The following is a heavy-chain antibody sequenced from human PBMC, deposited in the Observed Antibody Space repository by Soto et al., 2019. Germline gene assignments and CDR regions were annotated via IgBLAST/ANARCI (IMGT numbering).Heavy chain of an antibody. CDR2: ISGSGGST. J-gene: IGHJ6*03. V-gene: IGHV3-23*01. CDR3: AKDLGSPLYYYYYMDV. Sequence: GGSLRLSCAASGFTFSSYAMSWVRQAPGKGLEWVSAISGSGGSTYYADSVKGRFTISRDNSKNTLYLQMNSLRAEDTAVYYCAKDLGSPLYYYYYMDVWGKGTTVTVSS. CDR1: GFTFSSYA. D-gene: IGHD1-26*01.